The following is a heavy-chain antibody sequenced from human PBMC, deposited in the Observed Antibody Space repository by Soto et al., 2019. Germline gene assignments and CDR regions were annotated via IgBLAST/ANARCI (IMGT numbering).Heavy chain of an antibody. V-gene: IGHV4-4*02. CDR2: IYHSGST. CDR1: GGSISSSNW. Sequence: QVQLQESGPGLVKPSGTLSLTCAVSGGSISSSNWWSWVRQPPGKGLEWIGEIYHSGSTNYNPSLKSRVTISVDKSKNQFSLKLSSVTAADTAVYYCARLAVVVVAASHPLWFDPWGQGTLVTVSS. J-gene: IGHJ5*02. D-gene: IGHD2-15*01. CDR3: ARLAVVVVAASHPLWFDP.